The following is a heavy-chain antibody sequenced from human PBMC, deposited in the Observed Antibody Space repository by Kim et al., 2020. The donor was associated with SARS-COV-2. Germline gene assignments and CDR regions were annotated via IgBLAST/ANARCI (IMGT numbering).Heavy chain of an antibody. D-gene: IGHD3-10*01. CDR1: GYSFTSYW. CDR3: ARGRPGFGESDDY. V-gene: IGHV5-51*01. CDR2: IYPGHSDT. J-gene: IGHJ4*02. Sequence: GESLKISCKGSGYSFTSYWIGWVRQMPGKGLEWMGIIYPGHSDTRYSPSFQGQVTISADRSISTAYLQWSSLTASATAMYYCARGRPGFGESDDYWGQGTRVTVSS.